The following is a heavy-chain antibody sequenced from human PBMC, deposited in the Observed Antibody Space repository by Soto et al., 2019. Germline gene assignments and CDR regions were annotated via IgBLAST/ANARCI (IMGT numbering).Heavy chain of an antibody. Sequence: QVQLVQSGAEVKKPGSSVKVSCKASGGTFSSYAISWVRQAPGQGLEWMGGIIPIFGTANYAQKFQGRVTIAADESTSTAYMERSSLRSEDTAVYYCARWGLASYYYYGMDGWCQGTTITVSS. D-gene: IGHD3-16*01. CDR3: ARWGLASYYYYGMDG. CDR1: GGTFSSYA. CDR2: IIPIFGTA. J-gene: IGHJ6*02. V-gene: IGHV1-69*01.